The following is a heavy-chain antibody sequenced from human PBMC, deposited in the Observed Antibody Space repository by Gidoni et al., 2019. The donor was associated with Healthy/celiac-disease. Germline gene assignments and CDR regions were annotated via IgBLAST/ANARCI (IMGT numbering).Heavy chain of an antibody. CDR2: IRSKANSYAT. J-gene: IGHJ6*03. V-gene: IGHV3-73*01. D-gene: IGHD2-2*02. CDR1: VFTFSGSA. CDR3: AVVVVPAAISSYYYMDV. Sequence: EVQLVESGGGLVQPGGSLTLSCAASVFTFSGSAMHWVRQASGKGMEWVGRIRSKANSYATAYAASVKGRFTISRDDSKNTAYLQMNSLKTEDTAVYYCAVVVVPAAISSYYYMDVWGKGTTVTVSS.